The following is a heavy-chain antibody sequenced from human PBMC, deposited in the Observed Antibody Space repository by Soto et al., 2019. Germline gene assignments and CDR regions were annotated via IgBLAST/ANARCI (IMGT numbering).Heavy chain of an antibody. CDR1: GGTFSSYA. J-gene: IGHJ5*02. CDR3: AREDCSSTSCPLYNWFDP. CDR2: IIPILGIA. Sequence: ASVKVSCKASGGTFSSYAISWVRQAPGQGLEWMGGIIPILGIANYAQKFQGRVTITADKSTSTAYMELSSLRSEDTAVYYCAREDCSSTSCPLYNWFDPWGQGTLVTVSS. V-gene: IGHV1-69*10. D-gene: IGHD2-2*01.